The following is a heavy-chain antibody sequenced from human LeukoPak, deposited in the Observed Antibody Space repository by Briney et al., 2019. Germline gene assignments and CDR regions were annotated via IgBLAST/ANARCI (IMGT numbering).Heavy chain of an antibody. CDR2: VYHSGTT. D-gene: IGHD1-26*01. Sequence: SGTLSLTCAVSGGSISSGNWWNWVRQPPGKGLEWIGEVYHSGTTYYNPSLKSRVTISVDTSKNQFSLKLSSVTAADTAVYYCARQPYSGSYYYYYYMDVWGKGTTVTISS. J-gene: IGHJ6*03. CDR1: GGSISSGNW. CDR3: ARQPYSGSYYYYYYMDV. V-gene: IGHV4-4*02.